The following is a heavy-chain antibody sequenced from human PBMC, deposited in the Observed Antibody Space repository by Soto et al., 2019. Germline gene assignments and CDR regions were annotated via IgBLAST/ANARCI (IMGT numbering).Heavy chain of an antibody. V-gene: IGHV1-69*01. CDR2: IIPIFGTA. J-gene: IGHJ6*02. CDR1: GGTFSSYA. Sequence: QVQLVQSGAEVKKPGSSVKVSCKASGGTFSSYAISWVRQAPGQGLEWMGGIIPIFGTANYAQKFQGRVTITADESTSTAYMELSSLRAEDTAVYYCASWPGRFLEWLPDYYYGMDVWGQGTTVTVSS. D-gene: IGHD3-3*01. CDR3: ASWPGRFLEWLPDYYYGMDV.